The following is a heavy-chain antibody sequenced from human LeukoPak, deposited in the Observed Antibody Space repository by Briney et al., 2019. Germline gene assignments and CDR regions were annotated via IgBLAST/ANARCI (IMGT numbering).Heavy chain of an antibody. CDR2: INHSGST. CDR1: GGSFSGYY. V-gene: IGHV4-34*01. CDR3: ARVGGYNYGDYWRNYYYMDV. J-gene: IGHJ6*03. D-gene: IGHD4-17*01. Sequence: PSETLSLTCAVYGGSFSGYYWSWIRQPPGKGLEWIGEINHSGSTNYNPSLKSRVTISVDTSKNQFSLKLSSVTAADTAVYYCARVGGYNYGDYWRNYYYMDVWGKGTTVTISS.